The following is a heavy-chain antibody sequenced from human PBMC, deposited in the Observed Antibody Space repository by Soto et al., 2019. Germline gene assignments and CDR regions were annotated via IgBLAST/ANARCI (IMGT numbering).Heavy chain of an antibody. CDR3: ASGRATHGCYFGLDRV. CDR1: GGTLSNTG. V-gene: IGHV1-69*01. Sequence: QVQLVQSGAEVKRPGSSVRVSCRASGGTLSNTGINWVRQAPGQGLEWVGGITPIFASPSYAQNFQGRVTIIADESTNTVYMDLLSLRSEDTAVYFCASGRATHGCYFGLDRVWGQGTLVTVAS. D-gene: IGHD2-15*01. J-gene: IGHJ4*02. CDR2: ITPIFASP.